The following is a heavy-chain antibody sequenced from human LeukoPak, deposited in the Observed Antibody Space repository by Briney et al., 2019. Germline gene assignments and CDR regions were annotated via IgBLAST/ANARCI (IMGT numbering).Heavy chain of an antibody. Sequence: ASVKVSCTASGYTFTSYGISWVRQAPGQGLEWMGWISAYNGNTNYAQKLQGRVTMTTDTSTSTAYMELRSLRSDDTAVYYCAREGYYDSSGYLTPDYWGQGTLVTVSS. D-gene: IGHD3-22*01. CDR3: AREGYYDSSGYLTPDY. J-gene: IGHJ4*02. CDR2: ISAYNGNT. CDR1: GYTFTSYG. V-gene: IGHV1-18*01.